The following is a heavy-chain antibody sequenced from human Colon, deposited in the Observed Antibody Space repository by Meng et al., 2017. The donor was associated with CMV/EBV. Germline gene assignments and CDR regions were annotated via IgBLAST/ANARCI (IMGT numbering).Heavy chain of an antibody. D-gene: IGHD4-23*01. CDR3: ARGADYGGNPLDY. CDR1: GGSISSGDYY. V-gene: IGHV4-30-4*08. J-gene: IGHJ4*02. CDR2: IYYSGST. Sequence: QVQLQESGPGLVKPSQTLSLTFTVSGGSISSGDYYWSWIRQPPGKGLEWIGYIYYSGSTYYNPSLKSRVTISVDTSKNQFSLKLSSVTAADTAVYYCARGADYGGNPLDYWGQGTLVTVSS.